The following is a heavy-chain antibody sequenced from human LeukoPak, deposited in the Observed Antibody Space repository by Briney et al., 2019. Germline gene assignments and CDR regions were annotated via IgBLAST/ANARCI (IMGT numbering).Heavy chain of an antibody. J-gene: IGHJ4*02. CDR1: EFTFSSYA. Sequence: QPGGSLRLSCAASEFTFSSYAMSWVRQAPGKGLEWVSVISGSGGSTYSADSVKGRFTISRDNSKNTLYLQMNSLRAEDTAVYFCAKSQDGGRLFHFDYWGQGTLVTVSS. D-gene: IGHD1-26*01. CDR3: AKSQDGGRLFHFDY. CDR2: ISGSGGST. V-gene: IGHV3-23*01.